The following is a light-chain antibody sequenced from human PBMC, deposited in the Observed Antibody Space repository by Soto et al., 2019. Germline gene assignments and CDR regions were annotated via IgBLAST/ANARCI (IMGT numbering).Light chain of an antibody. J-gene: IGLJ2*01. CDR1: SSDVGSYNL. Sequence: QSALTQPASVSGSPGQSITISCTGTSSDVGSYNLVSWYQLHPGKAPKLMIYEGSKRPSGVSNRFSGSKSGNTASLTISGLQAEDGADYYCCSYAGSSTYVVFGAGTKVTVL. CDR3: CSYAGSSTYVV. CDR2: EGS. V-gene: IGLV2-23*01.